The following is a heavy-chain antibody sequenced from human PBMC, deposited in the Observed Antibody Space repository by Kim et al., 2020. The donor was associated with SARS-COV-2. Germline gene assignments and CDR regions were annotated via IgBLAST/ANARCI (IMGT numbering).Heavy chain of an antibody. CDR3: ARHRRLLLRTGAFDI. CDR1: GFTFSDYY. J-gene: IGHJ3*02. V-gene: IGHV3-11*01. CDR2: ISSSGSTI. D-gene: IGHD3-22*01. Sequence: GGSLRLSCAASGFTFSDYYMSWIRQAPGKGLEWVSYISSSGSTIYYADSVKGRFTISRDNAKNSLYLQMNSLRAEDTAVYYCARHRRLLLRTGAFDIWGQGTMVTVSS.